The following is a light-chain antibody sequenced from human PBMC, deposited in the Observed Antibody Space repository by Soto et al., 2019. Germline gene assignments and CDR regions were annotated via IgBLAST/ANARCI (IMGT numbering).Light chain of an antibody. CDR3: SSYTSIRTYV. CDR1: SSDVGNYNR. CDR2: EVS. Sequence: QSALTQPPSVSGSPGQSVTISCTGTSSDVGNYNRVSWYQQPPGTAPKVIIYEVSNRPSGVPDRFSGSKSGNTASLTISGLQAEDEADYYCSSYTSIRTYVFGTGTKLTVL. J-gene: IGLJ1*01. V-gene: IGLV2-18*02.